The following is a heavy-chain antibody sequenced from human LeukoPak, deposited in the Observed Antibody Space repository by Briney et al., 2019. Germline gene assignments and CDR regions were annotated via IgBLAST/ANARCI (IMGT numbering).Heavy chain of an antibody. CDR2: INPSGGST. J-gene: IGHJ6*03. Sequence: ASVKVSCKASGYTFTSYYMHWVRQAPGQGLEWMGIINPSGGSTSYAQKFQGRVTMTRDTSTSTVYMELSSLRSEDTAVYYCARDYDSSGYYSYHYYMDVWGKGTTVTVSS. CDR3: ARDYDSSGYYSYHYYMDV. D-gene: IGHD3-22*01. V-gene: IGHV1-46*01. CDR1: GYTFTSYY.